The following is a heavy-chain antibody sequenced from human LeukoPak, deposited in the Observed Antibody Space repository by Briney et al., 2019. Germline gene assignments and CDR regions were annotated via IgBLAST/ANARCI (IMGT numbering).Heavy chain of an antibody. Sequence: PGGSLRLSCAASGFTFDDYGMSWVRQAPGKGLEWVSGINWNGGSTAYADSVKGRFTISRDNAKNSLYLQMNSLRAEDTAVYYCARDTSGYGFSDWFDPWGQGTLVTVSS. CDR2: INWNGGST. V-gene: IGHV3-20*04. D-gene: IGHD5-12*01. CDR3: ARDTSGYGFSDWFDP. J-gene: IGHJ5*02. CDR1: GFTFDDYG.